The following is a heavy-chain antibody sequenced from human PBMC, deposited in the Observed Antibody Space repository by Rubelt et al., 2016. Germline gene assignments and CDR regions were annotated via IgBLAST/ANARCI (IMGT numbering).Heavy chain of an antibody. D-gene: IGHD3-3*01. CDR3: ARGRFLEWLPPDY. CDR1: GGSISSGGYY. V-gene: IGHV4-39*01. J-gene: IGHJ4*02. CDR2: IYYSGST. Sequence: QVQLQESGPGLVKPSQTLSLTCTVSGGSISSGGYYWGWIRQPPGKGLEWIGSIYYSGSTYYNPSLKGRVTISVATSKNQFSLKLSSVTAADTAVYYCARGRFLEWLPPDYWGQGTLVTVSS.